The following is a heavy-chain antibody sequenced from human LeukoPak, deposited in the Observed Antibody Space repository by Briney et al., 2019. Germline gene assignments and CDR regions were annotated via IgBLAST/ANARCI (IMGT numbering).Heavy chain of an antibody. CDR1: GYSLSDLS. D-gene: IGHD1-1*01. Sequence: ASVKFSCMVSGYSLSDLSIHWVRHVPGKGLEWMGGFEPEEGEHGETIYAQKFEGRLTLTEDTATDTAYMELVSLTSADTAVYYCATDRLEIYALHIWGQGTVVTVSS. J-gene: IGHJ3*02. CDR3: ATDRLEIYALHI. V-gene: IGHV1-24*01. CDR2: FEPEEGEHGET.